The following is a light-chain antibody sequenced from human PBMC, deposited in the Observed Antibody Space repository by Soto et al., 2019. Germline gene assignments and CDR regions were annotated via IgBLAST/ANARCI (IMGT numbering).Light chain of an antibody. Sequence: QSALTQPASVSGSPGQSITISCTGTSSDIGAYNYVSWYQQHPGKAPKLMIYEVTNRPSGISNRFSGSRSGNTASLSISGLQAEDEADYYRSSYSSAIAFVFGTGTKLTVL. J-gene: IGLJ1*01. V-gene: IGLV2-14*01. CDR3: SSYSSAIAFV. CDR2: EVT. CDR1: SSDIGAYNY.